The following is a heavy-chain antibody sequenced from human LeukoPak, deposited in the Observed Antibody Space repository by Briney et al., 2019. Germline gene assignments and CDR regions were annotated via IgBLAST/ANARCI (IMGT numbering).Heavy chain of an antibody. CDR2: IKEDGSEK. J-gene: IGHJ5*02. D-gene: IGHD6-13*01. V-gene: IGHV3-7*01. Sequence: PGGSLRLSCAASGFTFTSYWMSWVRQAPGRGLEWVANIKEDGSEKYDVDSVKGRFTISRDNARNSLFLQMNSLRVEDTAVYYCARAYSTTWYNWFDPWGQKTVVTVSS. CDR1: GFTFTSYW. CDR3: ARAYSTTWYNWFDP.